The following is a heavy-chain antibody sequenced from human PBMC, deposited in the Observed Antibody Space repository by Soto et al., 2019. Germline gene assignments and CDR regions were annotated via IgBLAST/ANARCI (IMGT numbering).Heavy chain of an antibody. J-gene: IGHJ3*01. Sequence: QVQLVQSGAEVKKPGSSVQVSCKASGGTFNNYAFSWVRQAPGQGLEWMGGIIPIFDIANYAQKFQGRLTITADESTSTAYMELSSLRSEDTAVYYCARDYDTTGDLADAFDLWRQGTMVTVSS. V-gene: IGHV1-69*12. D-gene: IGHD3-22*01. CDR1: GGTFNNYA. CDR2: IIPIFDIA. CDR3: ARDYDTTGDLADAFDL.